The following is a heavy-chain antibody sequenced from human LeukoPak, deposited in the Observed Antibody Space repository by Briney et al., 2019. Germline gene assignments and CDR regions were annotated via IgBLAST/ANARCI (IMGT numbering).Heavy chain of an antibody. J-gene: IGHJ6*02. V-gene: IGHV1-3*01. Sequence: ASVTVSCKASGYTFTSYAMHWVRQAPGQRLEWMGWINAGNGNTKYSQKFQGRVTITRDTSASTAYMELSSLRSEDTAVYYCARTSLGTPYYDFWSGYSNYYYYGMDVWGQGTTVTVSS. CDR1: GYTFTSYA. D-gene: IGHD3-3*01. CDR2: INAGNGNT. CDR3: ARTSLGTPYYDFWSGYSNYYYYGMDV.